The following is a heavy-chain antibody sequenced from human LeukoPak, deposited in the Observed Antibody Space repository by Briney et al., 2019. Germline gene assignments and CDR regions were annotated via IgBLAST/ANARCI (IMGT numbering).Heavy chain of an antibody. Sequence: SVKVSCKASGGTFSSYAISWVRQAPGQGLEWMGGIIPIFGTANYAQKFQGRVTITTDESTSTAYMELSSLRSEDTAVYYCATCGGDCYFDYWGQGTLVPVSS. CDR2: IIPIFGTA. CDR1: GGTFSSYA. J-gene: IGHJ4*02. D-gene: IGHD2-21*02. V-gene: IGHV1-69*05. CDR3: ATCGGDCYFDY.